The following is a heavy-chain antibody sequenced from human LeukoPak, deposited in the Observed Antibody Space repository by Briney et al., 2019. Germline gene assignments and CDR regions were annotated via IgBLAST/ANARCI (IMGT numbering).Heavy chain of an antibody. CDR1: GGSISSSSYY. CDR3: AKDYGDYVDYYGMDV. Sequence: SETLSLTCTVSGGSISSSSYYWGWIRQPPGKGLEWIGSMYYSGSTYYNPSLKSRVTISVDTSKNQFSLKLSSVTAADTAVYYCAKDYGDYVDYYGMDVWGQGTTVTVSS. CDR2: MYYSGST. V-gene: IGHV4-39*01. J-gene: IGHJ6*02. D-gene: IGHD4-17*01.